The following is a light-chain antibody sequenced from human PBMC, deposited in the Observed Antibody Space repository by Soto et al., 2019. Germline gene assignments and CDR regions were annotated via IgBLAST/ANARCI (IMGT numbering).Light chain of an antibody. CDR1: NSDVGGYNY. Sequence: QSALTQPRSVSGSPGQSVTISCTGTNSDVGGYNYVSWYQQYPGKAPKLMISGVSERPSGVSNRFSGSKSGNTASLTISGLQAEDEADYYCCSYAGNDTLVFGGGTKVTVL. J-gene: IGLJ3*02. V-gene: IGLV2-11*01. CDR2: GVS. CDR3: CSYAGNDTLV.